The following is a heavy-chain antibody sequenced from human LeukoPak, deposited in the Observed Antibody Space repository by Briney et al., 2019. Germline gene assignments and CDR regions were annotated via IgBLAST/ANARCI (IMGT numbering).Heavy chain of an antibody. V-gene: IGHV3-11*05. CDR1: GFTFSDYY. CDR2: ISTGSSYT. Sequence: GGSLRLSCAASGFTFSDYYMSWIRQAPGRGLEWVSYISTGSSYTNYADSVKGRFTISRDNAKNSLYLQMSSLRAEDTALYYCARAEGGPATAIYWGQGTLVTASS. D-gene: IGHD2-21*02. CDR3: ARAEGGPATAIY. J-gene: IGHJ4*02.